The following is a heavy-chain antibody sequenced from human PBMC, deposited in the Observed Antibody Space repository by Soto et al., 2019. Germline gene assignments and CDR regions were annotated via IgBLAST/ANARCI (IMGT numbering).Heavy chain of an antibody. CDR2: ISNGDNHI. D-gene: IGHD2-15*01. Sequence: EVLLVESGGGLVKPGGSPRLSCAASGFSFSGYSMLWVRQAPGKGLEWVSFISNGDNHIFYADSVRGRFTISRDNAKNSVYPPMNSLRAEDTAVYYCEREEGYCNRGGCYRGAFDLWGQGTMVTVSS. V-gene: IGHV3-21*06. CDR1: GFSFSGYS. CDR3: EREEGYCNRGGCYRGAFDL. J-gene: IGHJ3*01.